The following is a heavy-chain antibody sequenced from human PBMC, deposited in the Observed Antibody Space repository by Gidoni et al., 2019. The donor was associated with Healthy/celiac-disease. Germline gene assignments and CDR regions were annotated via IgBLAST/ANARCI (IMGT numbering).Heavy chain of an antibody. J-gene: IGHJ4*02. D-gene: IGHD3-22*01. Sequence: QLQLVQSGPEVRKTGPSVQVSCHASGFTLTSSAMQCVRQARGQRLEWLGWIVVGSGNTNYEQKYQERVTITSDMSTSTAYMELSSLRSEDTAVDYCAVREYYDSSGLDYWGQGTLVTVSS. CDR1: GFTLTSSA. V-gene: IGHV1-58*02. CDR3: AVREYYDSSGLDY. CDR2: IVVGSGNT.